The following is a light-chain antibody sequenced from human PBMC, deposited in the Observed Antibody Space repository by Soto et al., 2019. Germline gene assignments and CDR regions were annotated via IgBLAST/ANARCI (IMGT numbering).Light chain of an antibody. CDR1: QSVSSN. V-gene: IGKV3-15*01. J-gene: IGKJ1*01. CDR3: QQYNEWPSWT. CDR2: GSS. Sequence: SPSQSVSSNLAWYQQKPGQAPRLLFYGSSTKATGIPARFSGSGSGTEFTLTISSLQSEDFAVYYCQQYNEWPSWTFGQGTKVDI.